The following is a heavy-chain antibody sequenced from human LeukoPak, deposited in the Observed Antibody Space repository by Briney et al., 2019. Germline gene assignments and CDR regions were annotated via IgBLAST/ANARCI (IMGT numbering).Heavy chain of an antibody. Sequence: GESLKISCMGSGYSFTSYWIGWVRQMPGKGLEWMGIIYPGDSDTRYSPSFQGQVTISADKSISTAYLQWSSLKASDTAMYYCARRGVRGVISSYVDYWGQGTLVTVSS. CDR3: ARRGVRGVISSYVDY. CDR1: GYSFTSYW. D-gene: IGHD3-10*01. CDR2: IYPGDSDT. J-gene: IGHJ4*02. V-gene: IGHV5-51*01.